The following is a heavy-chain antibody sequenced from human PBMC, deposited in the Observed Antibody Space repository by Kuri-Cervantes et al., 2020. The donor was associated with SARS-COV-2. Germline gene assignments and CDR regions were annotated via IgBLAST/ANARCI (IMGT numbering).Heavy chain of an antibody. CDR2: INPNSGGT. CDR3: ARDRKAAAGTYYYYGMDV. V-gene: IGHV1-2*02. CDR1: GYTLTELS. J-gene: IGHJ6*02. Sequence: ASVKVSCKVSGYTLTELSMHWVRQAPGKGLEWMGWINPNSGGTNYAQKLQGRVTMTTDTSTSTAYMELRSLRSDDTAVYYCARDRKAAAGTYYYYGMDVWGQGTTVTVSS. D-gene: IGHD6-13*01.